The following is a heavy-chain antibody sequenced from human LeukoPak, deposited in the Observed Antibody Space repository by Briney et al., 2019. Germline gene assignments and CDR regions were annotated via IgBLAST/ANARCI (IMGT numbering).Heavy chain of an antibody. D-gene: IGHD6-13*01. J-gene: IGHJ3*02. Sequence: SETLSLTCTVSGGSISSSSYYWGWIRQPPGKGLEWIGSIYYSGSTYYNPSLKSRVTMSVDTSKNQFSLKLSSVTAADTAVYYCAREQQPAAADAGDAFDIWGQGTMVTVSS. CDR2: IYYSGST. V-gene: IGHV4-39*07. CDR3: AREQQPAAADAGDAFDI. CDR1: GGSISSSSYY.